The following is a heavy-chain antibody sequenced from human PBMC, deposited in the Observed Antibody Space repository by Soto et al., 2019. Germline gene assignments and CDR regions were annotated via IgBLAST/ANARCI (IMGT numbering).Heavy chain of an antibody. CDR2: IKQDESDK. V-gene: IGHV3-7*03. CDR3: ASYCYTMTYTHFHGYS. D-gene: IGHD3-16*02. Sequence: EVQLVESGGGLVQTGGSLRLSCAVSGFRFRDYWMSWVRQAPGKGLEWVANIKQDESDKYYVDSVKGRFTISRDNAKNALYLQMNRLRVEDTAVYYCASYCYTMTYTHFHGYSWGQGTQVTVSS. CDR1: GFRFRDYW. J-gene: IGHJ5*02.